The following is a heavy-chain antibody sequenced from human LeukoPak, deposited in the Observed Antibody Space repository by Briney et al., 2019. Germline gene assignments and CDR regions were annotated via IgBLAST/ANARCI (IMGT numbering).Heavy chain of an antibody. V-gene: IGHV3-74*01. D-gene: IGHD2-2*01. J-gene: IGHJ4*02. CDR3: TREIAVVPAASLGY. Sequence: PGGSLRLSCAASGFTFSSYWMHWVRQAPGKGLVWVPRIKSDGSLTNYADSVRGRFTISRDDAKNTLYLQMNSLRAEDTAVYYCTREIAVVPAASLGYWGQGTLVTVSS. CDR1: GFTFSSYW. CDR2: IKSDGSLT.